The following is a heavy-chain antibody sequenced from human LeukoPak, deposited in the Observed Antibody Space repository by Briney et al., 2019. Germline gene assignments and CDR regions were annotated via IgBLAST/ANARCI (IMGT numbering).Heavy chain of an antibody. D-gene: IGHD3-10*01. CDR2: ISAYNGNT. CDR3: ARFGLSREYYYGSGSYHKDYYYGMDV. V-gene: IGHV1-18*01. J-gene: IGHJ6*02. CDR1: GYTFTSYG. Sequence: ASVKVSCKASGYTFTSYGISWVRQAPGQGLEWMGWISAYNGNTNYAQKLQGRVTMTTDTSTSTAYMELRSLRSDDTAVYYCARFGLSREYYYGSGSYHKDYYYGMDVWGQGTTVTVSS.